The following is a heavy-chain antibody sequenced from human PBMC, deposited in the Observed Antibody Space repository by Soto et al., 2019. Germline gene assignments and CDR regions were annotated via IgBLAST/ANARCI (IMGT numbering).Heavy chain of an antibody. D-gene: IGHD4-17*01. CDR1: GYNFNTYW. CDR2: IYPGDSDT. CDR3: ARRLQRTAVTSNWFDP. Sequence: GESLKISCKGSGYNFNTYWIDWVRQMPGKGLEWMGRIYPGDSDTRYSPSFQGQVIISVDKSNNTAYLQWSSLKASDTAIYFCARRLQRTAVTSNWFDPWGQGTLVTVSS. J-gene: IGHJ5*02. V-gene: IGHV5-51*01.